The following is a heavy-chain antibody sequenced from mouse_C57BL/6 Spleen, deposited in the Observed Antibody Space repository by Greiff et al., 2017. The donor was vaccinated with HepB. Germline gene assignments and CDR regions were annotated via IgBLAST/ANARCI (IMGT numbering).Heavy chain of an antibody. D-gene: IGHD1-1*01. CDR1: GFTFSSYA. V-gene: IGHV5-4*03. J-gene: IGHJ2*01. CDR3: ARAQFITTVQYYFDY. CDR2: ISDGGSYT. Sequence: DVMLVESGGGLVKPGGSLKLSCAASGFTFSSYAMSWVRQTPEKRLEWVATISDGGSYTYYPDNVKGRFTISRDNAKNNLYLQMSHLKSEDTAMYYCARAQFITTVQYYFDYWGQGTTRTVSS.